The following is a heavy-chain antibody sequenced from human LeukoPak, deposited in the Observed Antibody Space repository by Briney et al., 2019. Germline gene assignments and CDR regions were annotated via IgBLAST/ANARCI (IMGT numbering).Heavy chain of an antibody. V-gene: IGHV4-4*02. CDR3: ARELYYYDSSGYYWAFDI. Sequence: SETLSLTCAVSGGSISSSNYWSWVRQPPGKGLDWIGEINHSGTTNYNPSLRSRVTISVDKSKNHFSLKLSSVTAADTAVYYCARELYYYDSSGYYWAFDIWGQGTMVTVSS. CDR1: GGSISSSNY. J-gene: IGHJ3*02. D-gene: IGHD3-22*01. CDR2: INHSGTT.